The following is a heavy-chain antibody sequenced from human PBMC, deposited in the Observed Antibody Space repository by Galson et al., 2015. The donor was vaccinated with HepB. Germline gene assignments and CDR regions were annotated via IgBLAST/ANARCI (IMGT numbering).Heavy chain of an antibody. D-gene: IGHD5-12*01. CDR3: ARGGGGYLSGYSIDY. J-gene: IGHJ4*02. Sequence: SLRPSCAASGFTFSDYYMSWIRQAPGKGLEWVSYISSSSSYTNYADSVKGRFTISRDNAKNSLYLQMNSLRAEDTAVYYCARGGGGYLSGYSIDYWGQGTLVTVSS. V-gene: IGHV3-11*06. CDR1: GFTFSDYY. CDR2: ISSSSSYT.